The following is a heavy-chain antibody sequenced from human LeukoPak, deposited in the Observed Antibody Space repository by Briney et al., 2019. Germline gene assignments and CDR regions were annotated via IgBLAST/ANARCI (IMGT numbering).Heavy chain of an antibody. V-gene: IGHV3-11*06. CDR1: GFAFGDYH. D-gene: IGHD5-18*01. CDR2: ISRSSDYK. CDR3: ASIDTAMVRGFDY. Sequence: GGSLRLSCAASGFAFGDYHMSWIRQAPGKGLEWVSYISRSSDYKDFADSVRGRFTVSRDNAKNSMYLQMSSLRAEDTAVYYCASIDTAMVRGFDYWGQGTLVTVSS. J-gene: IGHJ4*02.